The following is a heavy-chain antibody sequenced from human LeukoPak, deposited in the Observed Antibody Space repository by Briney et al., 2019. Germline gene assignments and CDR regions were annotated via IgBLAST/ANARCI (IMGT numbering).Heavy chain of an antibody. CDR1: GVSIGRYY. Sequence: SETLSLTCTVSGVSIGRYYWNWIRQLPGKGREWIGYIHYSGSTNHNASLKSRVTISVDTSKNQFSLKLSSVTAADTAVYYCARDGEAGGFLYWGRGTLVTVSS. D-gene: IGHD3-10*01. CDR2: IHYSGST. CDR3: ARDGEAGGFLY. J-gene: IGHJ4*02. V-gene: IGHV4-59*01.